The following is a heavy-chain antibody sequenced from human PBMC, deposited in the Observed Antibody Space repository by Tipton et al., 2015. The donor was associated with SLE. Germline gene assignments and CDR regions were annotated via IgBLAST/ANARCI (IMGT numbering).Heavy chain of an antibody. CDR2: IRSKAYGGTT. Sequence: SLRLSYTASGFTFGDYAMSWFRQAPGKGLEWVGFIRSKAYGGTTEYAASVKGRFTISRDDSKSIAYLQMNSLKTEDTAVYYCTRDLGAGLSYFDYWGQGTLVTVSS. V-gene: IGHV3-49*03. CDR3: TRDLGAGLSYFDY. J-gene: IGHJ4*02. D-gene: IGHD6-25*01. CDR1: GFTFGDYA.